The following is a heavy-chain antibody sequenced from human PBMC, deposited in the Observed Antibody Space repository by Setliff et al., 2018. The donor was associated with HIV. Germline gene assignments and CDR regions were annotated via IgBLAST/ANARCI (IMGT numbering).Heavy chain of an antibody. V-gene: IGHV1-46*01. CDR3: ARARLLGGFLS. CDR2: ISPSGDRT. J-gene: IGHJ5*02. CDR1: GYAFTSQF. D-gene: IGHD7-27*01. Sequence: GASVKVSCKASGYAFTSQFMHWVRQAPGQGLEWMGIISPSGDRTTYAQRFRGRVTMTRDTSTSTVYMELSSLRSEDTAVYYCARARLLGGFLSWGRGALVTVSS.